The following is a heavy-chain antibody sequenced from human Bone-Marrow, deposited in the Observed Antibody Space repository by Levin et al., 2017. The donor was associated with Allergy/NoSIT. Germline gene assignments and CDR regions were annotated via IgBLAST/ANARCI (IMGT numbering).Heavy chain of an antibody. CDR1: GYTFTGYY. CDR2: INPNSGGT. J-gene: IGHJ3*02. Sequence: ASVKVSCKASGYTFTGYYMHWVRQAPGQGLEWMGWINPNSGGTNYAQKFQGRVTMTRDTSISTAYMELSRLRSDDTAVYYCARDRCSSTSCYVIIDAFDIWGQGTMVTVSS. V-gene: IGHV1-2*02. CDR3: ARDRCSSTSCYVIIDAFDI. D-gene: IGHD2-2*01.